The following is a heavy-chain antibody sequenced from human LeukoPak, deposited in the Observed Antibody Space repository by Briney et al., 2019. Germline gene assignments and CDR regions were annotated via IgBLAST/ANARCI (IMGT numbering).Heavy chain of an antibody. Sequence: GGSLRLSCAASGFTFSSNAMHWVRQAPGKGLEWVAIISYDGSNKYYADSVKGRFTISRDNSKNALYLQMNSLRAEDTAVYFCARAHCTSTTCYNFDYWGQGTLVTVSS. CDR1: GFTFSSNA. CDR3: ARAHCTSTTCYNFDY. CDR2: ISYDGSNK. D-gene: IGHD2-2*02. V-gene: IGHV3-30*04. J-gene: IGHJ4*02.